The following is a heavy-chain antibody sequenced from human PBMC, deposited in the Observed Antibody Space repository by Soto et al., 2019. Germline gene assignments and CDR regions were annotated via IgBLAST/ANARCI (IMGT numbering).Heavy chain of an antibody. CDR3: AKTGALLWFREGDVFDI. D-gene: IGHD3-10*01. CDR1: GDSISSSNW. Sequence: PSETLSLTCTVSGDSISSSNWWGWIRQPPGKGLEWIGYIYYSGNTYYNPSLKSRVTMSVDTSKNQFSLKLSSVTAVDTAVYYCAKTGALLWFREGDVFDIGGQGTMATVSS. CDR2: IYYSGNT. J-gene: IGHJ3*02. V-gene: IGHV4-28*01.